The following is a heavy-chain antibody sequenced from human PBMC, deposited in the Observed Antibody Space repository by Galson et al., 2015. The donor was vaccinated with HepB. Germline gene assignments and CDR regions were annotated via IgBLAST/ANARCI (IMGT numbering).Heavy chain of an antibody. J-gene: IGHJ4*02. CDR1: GFTFNKYG. CDR2: ISYDGTDK. CDR3: AAVGGGWSNDY. V-gene: IGHV3-30*03. D-gene: IGHD6-19*01. Sequence: LRLSCAASGFTFNKYGMHWVRQAPDKGLEWVAFISYDGTDKYYVDSAKGRFTISKDDSKNTLYLEMNTLRAEDTAVYYCAAVGGGWSNDYWGQGTLVTVSS.